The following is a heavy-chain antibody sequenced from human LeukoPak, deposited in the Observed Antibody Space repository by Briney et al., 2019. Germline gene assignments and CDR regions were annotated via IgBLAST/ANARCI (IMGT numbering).Heavy chain of an antibody. D-gene: IGHD7-27*01. CDR3: ARIPLTGANAFDI. CDR1: GGSISSYY. CDR2: MYYSGIT. V-gene: IGHV4-59*01. Sequence: PSETLSLTCTVPGGSISSYYCSWIRQPPGKGLEWIGYMYYSGITKYNPSLKSRVSISVDTSKNQFSLKLNSVTAADTAFYYCARIPLTGANAFDIWGQGTLVTVSS. J-gene: IGHJ3*02.